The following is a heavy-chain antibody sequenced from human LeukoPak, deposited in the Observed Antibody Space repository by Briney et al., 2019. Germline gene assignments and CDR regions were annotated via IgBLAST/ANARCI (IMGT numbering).Heavy chain of an antibody. J-gene: IGHJ4*02. V-gene: IGHV3-7*02. CDR2: INQEGSVK. Sequence: PGGSLRLSCAASGFTFSTYWMSWVRQAPGKGPEWAANINQEGSVKYYVDSVKGRFTISRDNSKNTLYLQMNSLRAEDTAVYYCASAIFDFWSGYYYWGQGTLVTVSS. D-gene: IGHD3-3*01. CDR3: ASAIFDFWSGYYY. CDR1: GFTFSTYW.